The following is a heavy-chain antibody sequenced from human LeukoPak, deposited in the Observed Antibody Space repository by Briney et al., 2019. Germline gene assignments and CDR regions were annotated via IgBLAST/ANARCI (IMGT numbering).Heavy chain of an antibody. V-gene: IGHV4-34*01. J-gene: IGHJ5*02. D-gene: IGHD6-13*01. CDR2: INHSGST. CDR1: GGSFSGYY. CDR3: ARDFAGPRNWFDP. Sequence: SETLSLTCAVYGGSFSGYYWSWIRQPPGKGLEWIGEINHSGSTNYNPSLKSRVTISVDTSKNQFSLKLSSVTAADTAVYYCARDFAGPRNWFDPWGQGTLVTVSS.